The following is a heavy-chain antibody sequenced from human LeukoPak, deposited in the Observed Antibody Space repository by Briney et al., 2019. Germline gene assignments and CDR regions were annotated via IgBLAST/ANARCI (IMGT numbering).Heavy chain of an antibody. D-gene: IGHD3-22*01. V-gene: IGHV1-18*01. CDR3: ARAGQGFYYDNSAYYYDY. Sequence: GALVKVSCKASGYSFTNYGISWVRQGPGQGLEWMGWISAYDGNPTYAQKLRGRVTVTTDTSTSTAYMELRSLRSDDTAVYYCARAGQGFYYDNSAYYYDYWGQGTLVTVSS. J-gene: IGHJ4*02. CDR2: ISAYDGNP. CDR1: GYSFTNYG.